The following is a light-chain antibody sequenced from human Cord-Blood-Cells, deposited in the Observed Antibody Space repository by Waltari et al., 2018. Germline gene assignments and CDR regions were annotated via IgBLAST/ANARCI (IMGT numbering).Light chain of an antibody. CDR1: SSNISSNY. J-gene: IGLJ3*02. CDR3: AAWDDSLSGTV. Sequence: QTVLTQPPSASGTPGQRVPIYASGSSSNISSNYVYWYQQLQGTAPKLLIYRNNQRPSGVPDRFSGCKSGTSASLAISGLRSEDEADYYCAAWDDSLSGTVFGGGTKLTVL. V-gene: IGLV1-47*01. CDR2: RNN.